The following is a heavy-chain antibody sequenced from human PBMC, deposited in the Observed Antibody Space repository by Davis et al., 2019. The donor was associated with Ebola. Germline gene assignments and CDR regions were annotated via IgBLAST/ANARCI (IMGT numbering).Heavy chain of an antibody. Sequence: PSETLSLTCTVSGDSFSSYYWSWIRQPAGKGLEWLGRMYTRGSTNYNPSLKNRITMSLDTSKKQFSLNLSSVTAADTAVYYCATISSGSAFDSWGQGTLVTVSS. CDR1: GDSFSSYY. V-gene: IGHV4-4*07. D-gene: IGHD3-22*01. J-gene: IGHJ4*02. CDR3: ATISSGSAFDS. CDR2: MYTRGST.